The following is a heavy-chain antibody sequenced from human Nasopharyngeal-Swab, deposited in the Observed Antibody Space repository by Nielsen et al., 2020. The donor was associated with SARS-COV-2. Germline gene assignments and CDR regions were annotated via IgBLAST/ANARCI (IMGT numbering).Heavy chain of an antibody. CDR2: IGNAGDT. CDR1: GFTFRSYD. Sequence: GESLKISCAASGFTFRSYDMHWVRQGTGKGLEWVSAIGNAGDTYYPGSVKGRFTISRENAKNSLYLQMNGLRAEDTAVYYCARARYWLAASGPFFDYWGQGTLVTVSS. CDR3: ARARYWLAASGPFFDY. D-gene: IGHD6-13*01. V-gene: IGHV3-13*01. J-gene: IGHJ4*02.